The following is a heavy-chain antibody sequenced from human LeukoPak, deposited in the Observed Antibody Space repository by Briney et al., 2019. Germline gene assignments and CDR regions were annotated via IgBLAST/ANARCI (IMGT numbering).Heavy chain of an antibody. D-gene: IGHD3-10*01. V-gene: IGHV3-23*01. J-gene: IGHJ4*02. CDR3: ARLRYGSGRHYAIDY. Sequence: GGSLRLSCAASGFTFSSYAMSWVRQAPGKGLEWVSAISGSGGSTYYADSVKGRFTISRDNSKNTLYLQMNSLRAEDTAVYFCARLRYGSGRHYAIDYWGQGTLVTVSS. CDR2: ISGSGGST. CDR1: GFTFSSYA.